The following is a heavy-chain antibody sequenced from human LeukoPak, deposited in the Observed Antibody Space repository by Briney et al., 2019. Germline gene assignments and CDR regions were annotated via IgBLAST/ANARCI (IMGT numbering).Heavy chain of an antibody. J-gene: IGHJ3*02. V-gene: IGHV4-4*07. CDR2: IYTSGST. Sequence: SGTLSLTCTVSGGSINGYQWSWIRQPAGKGLEWIGRIYTSGSTNYNPSLKSRVTMSVDTSKNQFSLKLSSVTAADTAMYYCARGYYDRSGHSPFDALDIWGQGTMVTVSS. D-gene: IGHD3-22*01. CDR1: GGSINGYQ. CDR3: ARGYYDRSGHSPFDALDI.